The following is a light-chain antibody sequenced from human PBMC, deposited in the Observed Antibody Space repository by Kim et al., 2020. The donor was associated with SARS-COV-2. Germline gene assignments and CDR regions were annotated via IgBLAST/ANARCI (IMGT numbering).Light chain of an antibody. Sequence: VSQGERATLARRASQSVSSNLAWYQQKPGQVPRLLFYDASTRASGIPARFSDSGSGTEFTLTFNSLQSEDFAVYYCQQHNNWPLTVGQGTRLEIK. J-gene: IGKJ5*01. CDR1: QSVSSN. CDR3: QQHNNWPLT. V-gene: IGKV3D-15*01. CDR2: DAS.